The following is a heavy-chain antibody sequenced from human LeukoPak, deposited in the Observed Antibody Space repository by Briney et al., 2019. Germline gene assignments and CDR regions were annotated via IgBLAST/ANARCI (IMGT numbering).Heavy chain of an antibody. Sequence: SETLSLTCTVSGGSISSSSYYWGWIRQPPGKGLEWIGSIYYSGSTYYNPSLKSRVTISVDTSKNQFSLKLSSVTAADTAVYYCARAGLNLLYRRTYYFDYWGQGTLVTVSS. V-gene: IGHV4-39*01. CDR2: IYYSGST. CDR3: ARAGLNLLYRRTYYFDY. CDR1: GGSISSSSYY. J-gene: IGHJ4*02. D-gene: IGHD2-2*02.